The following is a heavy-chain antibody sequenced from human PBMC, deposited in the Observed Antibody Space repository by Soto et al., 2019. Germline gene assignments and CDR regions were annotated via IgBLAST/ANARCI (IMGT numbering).Heavy chain of an antibody. V-gene: IGHV3-7*03. J-gene: IGHJ4*02. D-gene: IGHD3-22*01. Sequence: PGGSLRLSCATSGFTLSSFWMSWVRQAPGKGLVWVATIKEDGHEGYYVDSVRGRFTISRDNAENSVYLQMNSLRAEYTAMYYCARVQSNGYFYYWGQGTLVTVSS. CDR3: ARVQSNGYFYY. CDR2: IKEDGHEG. CDR1: GFTLSSFW.